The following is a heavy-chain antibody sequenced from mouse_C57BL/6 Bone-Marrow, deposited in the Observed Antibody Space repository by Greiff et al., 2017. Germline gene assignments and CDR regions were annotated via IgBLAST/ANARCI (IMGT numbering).Heavy chain of an antibody. CDR2: ISNLAYSI. Sequence: EVKLMESGGGLVQPGGSLKLSCAASGFTFSDYGMAWVRQAPRKGPEWVAFISNLAYSIYYADTVTGRFTISRENAKNTLYLEMSSLRSEDTAMYYCARHYGSSYGYAMDYWGQGTSVTVSS. CDR1: GFTFSDYG. V-gene: IGHV5-15*01. J-gene: IGHJ4*01. CDR3: ARHYGSSYGYAMDY. D-gene: IGHD1-1*01.